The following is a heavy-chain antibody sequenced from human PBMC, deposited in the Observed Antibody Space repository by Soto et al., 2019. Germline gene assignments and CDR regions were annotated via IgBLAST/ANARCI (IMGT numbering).Heavy chain of an antibody. J-gene: IGHJ4*02. CDR3: AKVPLGVAVRYYFDY. CDR1: GFTFSSYA. V-gene: IGHV3-23*01. CDR2: ISGSGGST. Sequence: GGSLRLSCAASGFTFSSYAMSWVRQSPGKGLEWVSAISGSGGSTYYADSVKGRFTISRDNSKNTLYLQMNSLRAEDTAVYYCAKVPLGVAVRYYFDYWGQGTLVTVSS. D-gene: IGHD3-3*01.